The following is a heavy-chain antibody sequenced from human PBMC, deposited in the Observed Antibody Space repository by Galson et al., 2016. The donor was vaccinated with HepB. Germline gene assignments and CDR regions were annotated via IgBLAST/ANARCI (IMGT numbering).Heavy chain of an antibody. CDR2: ISYSGST. CDR3: ARDQPSRDPYYGMDV. Sequence: TLSLTCTVSGVSISSGGYYWTWIRQHPGKGLEWIGYISYSGSTYYTPSLRSRVTMSVDTSKNQFSLMLSSVTAADTAVYSCARDQPSRDPYYGMDVWGQGTTVIVSS. J-gene: IGHJ6*02. CDR1: GVSISSGGYY. V-gene: IGHV4-31*03.